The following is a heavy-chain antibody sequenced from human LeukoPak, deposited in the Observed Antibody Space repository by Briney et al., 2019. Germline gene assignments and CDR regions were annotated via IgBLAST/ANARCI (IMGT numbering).Heavy chain of an antibody. CDR1: GGSISSYY. Sequence: SETLSLTCTVSGGSISSYYWSWIRQPPGKGLEWIGYIYHSGSTNYNPSLKSRVTISVDTSKNQFSLKLSSVTAADTAVYYCARVFSSRLDYWGQGTLVTVSS. CDR2: IYHSGST. CDR3: ARVFSSRLDY. J-gene: IGHJ4*02. V-gene: IGHV4-59*01. D-gene: IGHD6-13*01.